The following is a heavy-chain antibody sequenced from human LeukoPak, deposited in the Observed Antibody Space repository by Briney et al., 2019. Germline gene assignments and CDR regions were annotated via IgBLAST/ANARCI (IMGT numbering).Heavy chain of an antibody. CDR2: IYYDGTT. D-gene: IGHD6-6*01. CDR3: ARGGASSKFFDA. J-gene: IGHJ4*02. V-gene: IGHV4-59*01. Sequence: SETLSLTCSVSGVSISNYYWSWIRQPPAKGLEWIAFIYYDGTTNYNPSLKSRATISVDTSKNQYSLNLISVTPADTAVYYCARGGASSKFFDAWGQGILVTVSS. CDR1: GVSISNYY.